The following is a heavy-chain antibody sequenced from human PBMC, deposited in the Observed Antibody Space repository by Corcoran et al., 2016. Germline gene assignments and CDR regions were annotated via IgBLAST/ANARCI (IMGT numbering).Heavy chain of an antibody. CDR2: IRSKAYGGTT. D-gene: IGHD5-18*01. V-gene: IGHV3-49*05. CDR3: TRDPGVTYYYYGMDV. J-gene: IGHJ6*02. Sequence: EVQLVESGGGLVKPGRSLRLSCTASGFTFGDYAMSWFRQAPGKGLEWVGFIRSKAYGGTTEYAASVKGRFTISRDDSKSIAYLQMNSLKNEDTAVYYCTRDPGVTYYYYGMDVWGQGTTVTVSS. CDR1: GFTFGDYA.